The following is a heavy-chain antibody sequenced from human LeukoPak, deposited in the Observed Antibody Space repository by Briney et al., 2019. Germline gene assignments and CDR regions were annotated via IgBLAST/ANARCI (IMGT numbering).Heavy chain of an antibody. D-gene: IGHD1-1*01. CDR3: ATYVQGFDY. J-gene: IGHJ4*02. CDR1: GGSISSSSYY. V-gene: IGHV4-39*07. Sequence: SETLSLTCTVSGGSISSSSYYWGWIRQPPGKGLEWIGSIYYSGSTYYNPSLKSRVTISVDTSKNQFSLKLSSVTAADTAVYYCATYVQGFDYWGQGTLVTVSS. CDR2: IYYSGST.